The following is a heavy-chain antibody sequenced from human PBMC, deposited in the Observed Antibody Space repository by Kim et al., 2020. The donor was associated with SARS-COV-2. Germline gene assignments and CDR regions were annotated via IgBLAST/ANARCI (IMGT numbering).Heavy chain of an antibody. CDR1: GGTFSSYA. V-gene: IGHV1-69*13. D-gene: IGHD2-15*01. CDR3: ASPPCGGGSCYSFWAFDY. CDR2: IIPIFGTA. Sequence: SVKVSCKASGGTFSSYAISWVRQAPGQGLEWMGGIIPIFGTANYAQKFQGRVTITADESTSTAYMELSSLRSEDTAVYYCASPPCGGGSCYSFWAFDYWGQGTLVTVSS. J-gene: IGHJ4*02.